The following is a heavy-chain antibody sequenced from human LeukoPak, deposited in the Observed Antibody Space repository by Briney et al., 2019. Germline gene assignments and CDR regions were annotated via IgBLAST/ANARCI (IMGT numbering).Heavy chain of an antibody. CDR2: INAGNGNT. D-gene: IGHD6-6*01. J-gene: IGHJ5*02. V-gene: IGHV1-3*01. CDR3: ARGVAALSDWFDP. Sequence: ASVKVSCKASGYTFTSYAMHWVRQAPGQRLEWMGWINAGNGNTKYSQKFQGRVTITRDTSASTAYMKLSSLRSEDTAVYYCARGVAALSDWFDPWGQGTLVTVSS. CDR1: GYTFTSYA.